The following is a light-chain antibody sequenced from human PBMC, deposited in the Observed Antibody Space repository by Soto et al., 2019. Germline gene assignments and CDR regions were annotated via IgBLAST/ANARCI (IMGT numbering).Light chain of an antibody. Sequence: EFVLTQSPGTPSLSPGERATLSCRASQSVSSSYLAWYQQKPGQAPRLLIYAASSRATGIPDRFSGSGSGTDFTLTISRLEPEDFAVYYCQQYGSSPRTFGQGTKVDIK. CDR1: QSVSSSY. CDR2: AAS. CDR3: QQYGSSPRT. V-gene: IGKV3-20*01. J-gene: IGKJ1*01.